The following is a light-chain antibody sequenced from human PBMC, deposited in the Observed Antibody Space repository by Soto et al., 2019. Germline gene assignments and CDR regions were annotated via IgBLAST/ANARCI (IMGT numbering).Light chain of an antibody. J-gene: IGLJ3*02. CDR2: RNN. Sequence: QSVLTQPPSASGTPGQRVTISCFGSNSNVGSDYVYWYQHIPGTAPKLLIYRNNQRPSGVPDRFSGSKSGTSASLAISGLRSEDEADYYCAAWDDSLSGRVFGGGTKLTVL. CDR1: NSNVGSDY. V-gene: IGLV1-47*01. CDR3: AAWDDSLSGRV.